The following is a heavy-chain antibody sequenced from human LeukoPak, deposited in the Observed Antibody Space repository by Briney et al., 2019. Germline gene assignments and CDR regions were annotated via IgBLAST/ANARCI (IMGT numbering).Heavy chain of an antibody. D-gene: IGHD1-26*01. Sequence: SETLSLTCTVSGGSISSSSYYWGWIRQPPGKGLEWIGRIYYSGSIYYNPSLKSRVTISVDTSKNQFSLKLSSVTAADTAVYYCASYKVIVGATLVPYAFDIWGQGTMVTVSS. V-gene: IGHV4-39*01. J-gene: IGHJ3*02. CDR1: GGSISSSSYY. CDR2: IYYSGSI. CDR3: ASYKVIVGATLVPYAFDI.